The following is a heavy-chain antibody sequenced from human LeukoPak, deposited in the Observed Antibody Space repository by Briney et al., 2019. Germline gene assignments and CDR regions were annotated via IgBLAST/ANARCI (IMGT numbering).Heavy chain of an antibody. CDR1: GGSFSGYY. Sequence: SETLSLTCAVYGGSFSGYYWSWIRQLPGKGLEWIGEINHSGSTNYNPSLKSRVTISVDTSKNQFSLKLSSVTAADTAVYYCARGLRSIAAAGNAFDIWGQGTMVTVSS. D-gene: IGHD6-13*01. CDR3: ARGLRSIAAAGNAFDI. J-gene: IGHJ3*02. V-gene: IGHV4-34*01. CDR2: INHSGST.